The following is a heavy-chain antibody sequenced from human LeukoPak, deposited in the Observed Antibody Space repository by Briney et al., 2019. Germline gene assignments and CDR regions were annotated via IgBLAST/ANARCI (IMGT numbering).Heavy chain of an antibody. CDR1: GFIFDDYG. CDR3: AKGYYYDSSGGIDY. CDR2: ISWNSGSI. V-gene: IGHV3-9*01. D-gene: IGHD3-22*01. J-gene: IGHJ4*02. Sequence: GGSLRLSCAASGFIFDDYGMHWVRQASGRGLEWVSGISWNSGSIGYADSVKGRFTISRDNAKNSLYLQMNSLRAEDTALYYCAKGYYYDSSGGIDYWGQGTLVTVS.